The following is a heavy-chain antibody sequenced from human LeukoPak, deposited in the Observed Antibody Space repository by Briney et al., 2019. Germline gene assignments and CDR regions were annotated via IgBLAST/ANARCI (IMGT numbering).Heavy chain of an antibody. V-gene: IGHV1-69*06. CDR3: ARGRYYYDSSGSDY. CDR1: GGTFSSYA. Sequence: SVKVSCKASGGTFSSYAISWVRQAPGQGLEWMGGIIPIFGTANYAQKFQGRVTITADKSTSTAYMELSSLRSEDTAVYYCARGRYYYDSSGSDYWGQGTLVTVSS. CDR2: IIPIFGTA. J-gene: IGHJ4*02. D-gene: IGHD3-22*01.